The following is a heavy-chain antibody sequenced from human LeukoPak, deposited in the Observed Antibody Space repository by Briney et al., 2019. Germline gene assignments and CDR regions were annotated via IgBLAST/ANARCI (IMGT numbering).Heavy chain of an antibody. D-gene: IGHD3-3*01. CDR1: GYTFTSYD. Sequence: GASVKVSRKASGYTFTSYDINWVRQATGQGLEWMGWMNPNSGNTGYAQKFQGRVTMTRNTSISKAYMELSSLRSEDTAVYYCARGVYYDFWSGYYQGSVFYFDYWGQGTLVTVSS. J-gene: IGHJ4*02. CDR3: ARGVYYDFWSGYYQGSVFYFDY. V-gene: IGHV1-8*01. CDR2: MNPNSGNT.